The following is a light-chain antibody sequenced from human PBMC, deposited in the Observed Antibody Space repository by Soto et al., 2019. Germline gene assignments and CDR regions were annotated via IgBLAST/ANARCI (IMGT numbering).Light chain of an antibody. CDR2: AAS. CDR1: QRINNY. J-gene: IGKJ1*01. CDR3: QQSYSTLPK. Sequence: DIQMTQSPSSLSASVGDRFTITCRASQRINNYLNWYQQKPGKAPKLLIYAASSLQSGVPSRFSGSGSGTDFTLTISSLQPEDFATYYCQQSYSTLPKFGQGTKVDI. V-gene: IGKV1-39*01.